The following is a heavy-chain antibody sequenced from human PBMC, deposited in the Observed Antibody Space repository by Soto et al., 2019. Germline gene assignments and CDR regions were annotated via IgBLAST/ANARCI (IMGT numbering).Heavy chain of an antibody. CDR1: GGSISSYY. Sequence: SETLSLTCTVSGGSISSYYWSWIRQPPGKGLEWIGYIYYSGSTNYNPSLKSRVTISVDTSKNQFSLKLSSVTAADTAVYYCARGSVAAHSRWWFDPWGQGTLVTV. CDR3: ARGSVAAHSRWWFDP. V-gene: IGHV4-59*01. J-gene: IGHJ5*02. CDR2: IYYSGST. D-gene: IGHD6-6*01.